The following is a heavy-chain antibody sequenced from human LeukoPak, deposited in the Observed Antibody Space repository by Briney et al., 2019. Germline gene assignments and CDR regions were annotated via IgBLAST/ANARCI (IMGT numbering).Heavy chain of an antibody. Sequence: PSETLSLTCTVSGGSISSYYWSWIQQPAGKGLEWIGRIYTCGSTNYNPSLKSRVTMSVDTSKNQFSLKLSSVTAADTAVYYCARGRSREGATTRTYNWFDPWGQGTLVTVSS. CDR3: ARGRSREGATTRTYNWFDP. CDR2: IYTCGST. V-gene: IGHV4-4*07. J-gene: IGHJ5*02. CDR1: GGSISSYY. D-gene: IGHD1-26*01.